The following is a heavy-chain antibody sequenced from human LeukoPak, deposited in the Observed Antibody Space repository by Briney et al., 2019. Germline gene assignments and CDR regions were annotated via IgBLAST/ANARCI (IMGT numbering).Heavy chain of an antibody. J-gene: IGHJ5*02. CDR3: ARALGYCSSTSCYNNWFDP. CDR2: IYYSGST. D-gene: IGHD2-2*02. Sequence: SETLSLTCTVSGGSISSHYWSWIRRPPGKGLEWIGYIYYSGSTNYNPSLKSRVTISVDTSKNQFSLKLSSVTAADTAVYYCARALGYCSSTSCYNNWFDPWGQGTLVTVSS. V-gene: IGHV4-59*11. CDR1: GGSISSHY.